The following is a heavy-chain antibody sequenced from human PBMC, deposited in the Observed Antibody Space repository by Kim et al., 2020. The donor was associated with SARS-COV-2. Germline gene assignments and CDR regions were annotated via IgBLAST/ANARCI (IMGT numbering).Heavy chain of an antibody. Sequence: SETLSLTCTVSGGSISSYYWSWIRQPPGKGLEWIGYIYYSGSTNYNPSLKSRVTISVDTSKNQFSLKLSSVTAADTAVYYCARIRYDILTGYYGGSQPAWFDPWGQGTLVTVSS. CDR3: ARIRYDILTGYYGGSQPAWFDP. V-gene: IGHV4-59*01. CDR2: IYYSGST. D-gene: IGHD3-9*01. CDR1: GGSISSYY. J-gene: IGHJ5*02.